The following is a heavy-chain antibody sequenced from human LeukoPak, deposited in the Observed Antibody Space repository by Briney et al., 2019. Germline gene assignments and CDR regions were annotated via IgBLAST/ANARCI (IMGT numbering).Heavy chain of an antibody. V-gene: IGHV3-53*01. Sequence: GGSLRLSCAASGFTVSSNYMSWVRQAPGKGLEWVSVIYSGGSTYYADSVKGRFTISRDNSKNTLYLQMNRLRAEDTAVYYCARGHGYGYGLYYFDYWGQGTLVTVSS. CDR1: GFTVSSNY. CDR3: ARGHGYGYGLYYFDY. J-gene: IGHJ4*02. CDR2: IYSGGST. D-gene: IGHD5-18*01.